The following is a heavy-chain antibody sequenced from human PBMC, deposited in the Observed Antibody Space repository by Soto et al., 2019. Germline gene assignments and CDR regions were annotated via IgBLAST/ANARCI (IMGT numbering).Heavy chain of an antibody. CDR2: IGTAGDT. Sequence: GGSLRLSCAASGFTFSSYDMHWVRQATGKGLEWVSAIGTAGDTYYPGSVKGRFTISRENAKNSLYLQMNSLRAGDTAVYYCARESSVAGTYYGMDVWGQGTTVTVSS. CDR1: GFTFSSYD. J-gene: IGHJ6*02. CDR3: ARESSVAGTYYGMDV. D-gene: IGHD6-19*01. V-gene: IGHV3-13*04.